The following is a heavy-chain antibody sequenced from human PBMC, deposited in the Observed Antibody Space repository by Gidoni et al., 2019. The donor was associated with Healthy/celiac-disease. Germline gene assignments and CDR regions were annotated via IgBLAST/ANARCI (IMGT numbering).Heavy chain of an antibody. CDR2: IWYDGSNK. CDR3: ARELDGYLDY. CDR1: GFTFSSYG. V-gene: IGHV3-33*01. J-gene: IGHJ4*02. Sequence: QVQLVESGGGVVQPGRSLRLSCAASGFTFSSYGMHWVRQAPGKGLEWVAVIWYDGSNKYYADSVKGRFTISRDNSKNTLYLQMNSLRAEDTAVYYCARELDGYLDYWGQGTLVTVSS.